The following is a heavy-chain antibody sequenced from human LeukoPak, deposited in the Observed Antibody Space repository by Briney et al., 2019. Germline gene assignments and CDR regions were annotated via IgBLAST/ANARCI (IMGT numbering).Heavy chain of an antibody. CDR1: GASISRYY. J-gene: IGHJ4*02. D-gene: IGHD2-2*01. V-gene: IGHV4-59*01. CDR3: AGGGYCSSASCFAPLFDW. CDR2: IYNSETT. Sequence: SETLSLTCTVSGASISRYYWSWIRQSPGKGLEWIGYIYNSETTKYNPSLKSRVAMSLYTSTSQFSLRLRSVTAADTALYFCAGGGYCSSASCFAPLFDWWGRGILVTVSS.